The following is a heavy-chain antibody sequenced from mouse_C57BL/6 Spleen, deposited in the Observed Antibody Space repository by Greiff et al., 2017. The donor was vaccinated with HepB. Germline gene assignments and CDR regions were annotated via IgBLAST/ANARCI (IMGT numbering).Heavy chain of an antibody. J-gene: IGHJ4*01. V-gene: IGHV1-62-2*01. Sequence: QVQLQQSGAELVKPGASVKLSCKASGYTFTEYTIHWVKQRSGQGLEWIGWFYPGSGSIKYNEKFKDKATLTADKSSSTVYMELSRLTSEDSAVYFCARHEDHYGSSLYYAMDYWGQGTSVTVSS. CDR2: FYPGSGSI. D-gene: IGHD1-1*01. CDR3: ARHEDHYGSSLYYAMDY. CDR1: GYTFTEYT.